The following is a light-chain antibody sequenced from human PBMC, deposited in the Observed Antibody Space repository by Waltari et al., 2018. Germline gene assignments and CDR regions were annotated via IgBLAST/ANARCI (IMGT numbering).Light chain of an antibody. CDR2: EVT. CDR3: SSYAGTNNLVV. Sequence: QSALTQPPSASGSPGHSVTISCTGTSNDVGAFDYVSWYQQHPGKAPKVVISEVTKRPSGVPDRFSGSRSGNTAFLTVSGLQPEDEANYYCSSYAGTNNLVVFGGGTKLTVL. J-gene: IGLJ2*01. CDR1: SNDVGAFDY. V-gene: IGLV2-8*01.